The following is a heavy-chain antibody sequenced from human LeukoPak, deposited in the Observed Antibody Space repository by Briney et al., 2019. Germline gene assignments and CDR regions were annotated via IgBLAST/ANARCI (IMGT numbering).Heavy chain of an antibody. CDR1: GCTISSYH. D-gene: IGHD6-13*01. J-gene: IGHJ4*02. CDR3: ARQGGYIAPLAL. CDR2: ISYSVNT. V-gene: IGHV4-59*08. Sequence: SETLSLTCTVTGCTISSYHWSSIRQPPGKGLGCIGYISYSVNTNYNPSLKSRVTISVDTSKNQFSLKLSSVTAADTALYYCARQGGYIAPLALWGQGTLVTVSA.